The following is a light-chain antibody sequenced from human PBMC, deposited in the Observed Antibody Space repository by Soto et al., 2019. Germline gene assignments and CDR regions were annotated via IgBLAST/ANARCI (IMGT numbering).Light chain of an antibody. CDR2: GAS. Sequence: ERVKMPFPAALFKTKGERATLSCRASQSVSSNLAWYQQKPGQAPRLLIYGASTRATGIPARFSGSGSGTEFTLTISSLQSEDFALYYFQQYNNWPLFGPGTKVDIK. CDR1: QSVSSN. CDR3: QQYNNWPL. J-gene: IGKJ3*01. V-gene: IGKV3-15*01.